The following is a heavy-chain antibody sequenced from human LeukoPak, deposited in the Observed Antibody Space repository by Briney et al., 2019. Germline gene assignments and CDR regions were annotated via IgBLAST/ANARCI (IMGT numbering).Heavy chain of an antibody. D-gene: IGHD4-17*01. CDR1: GFTFSSYA. J-gene: IGHJ6*02. CDR3: AKVGLHDYGDPMSYYYYGMDV. V-gene: IGHV3-23*01. CDR2: ISGSGGST. Sequence: GGSLRLSCAASGFTFSSYAMSWVRQAPGKGLEWVSAISGSGGSTYYADSVKGRFTISRDNSKNTLYLQMNSPRAEDTAVYYCAKVGLHDYGDPMSYYYYGMDVWGQGTTVTVSS.